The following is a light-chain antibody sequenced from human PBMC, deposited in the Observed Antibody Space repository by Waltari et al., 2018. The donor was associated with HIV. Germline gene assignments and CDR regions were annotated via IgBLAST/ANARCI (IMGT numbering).Light chain of an antibody. CDR1: QSLLHSNGYKY. J-gene: IGKJ2*01. Sequence: DIVMTQSPLSLPVTPGEPASISCRSSQSLLHSNGYKYLDWYLQKPGQSPHLLIYLGSNRASGVPDRFSGSGSGTDFTLKITRVEADDVGVYYCMQALQTPYTFGQGTKLEIK. CDR3: MQALQTPYT. V-gene: IGKV2-28*01. CDR2: LGS.